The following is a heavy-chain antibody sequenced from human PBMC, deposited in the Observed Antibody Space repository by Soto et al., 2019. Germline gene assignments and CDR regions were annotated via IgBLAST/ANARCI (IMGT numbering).Heavy chain of an antibody. J-gene: IGHJ4*02. CDR1: GGTFSSYA. CDR2: IIPIFGTA. Sequence: ASVKVSCKASGGTFSSYAISWVRQAPGQGLEWMGGIIPIFGTANYAQKFQGRVTITADESTSTAYMELSSLRSEDTAVYYCARELLYGAHFDYWGQGTLVTVSS. CDR3: ARELLYGAHFDY. V-gene: IGHV1-69*13. D-gene: IGHD4-17*01.